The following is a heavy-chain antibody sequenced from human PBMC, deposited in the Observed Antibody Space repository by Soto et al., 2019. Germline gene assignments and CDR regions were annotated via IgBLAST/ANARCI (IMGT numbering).Heavy chain of an antibody. D-gene: IGHD2-2*01. CDR3: ARLGAFYQSLDP. Sequence: SETLSLTCTVSGGSIRNYYWSWIRQPPGKGLEWIGFIYYTGTTNYIPSLESRVSISVDTSKNQFSLRLSSVTAADTAIYYCARLGAFYQSLDPWGPGTLVTVSS. J-gene: IGHJ5*02. V-gene: IGHV4-59*08. CDR1: GGSIRNYY. CDR2: IYYTGTT.